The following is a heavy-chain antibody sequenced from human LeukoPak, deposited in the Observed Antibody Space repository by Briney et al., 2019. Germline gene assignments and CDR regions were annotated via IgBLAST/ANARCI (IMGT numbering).Heavy chain of an antibody. Sequence: GGSLRLSCAASGFTFRSFAISWVRQAPGKGLEWVAVIWYDGSNKYYADSVKGRFTISRDNSKNTLYLQMNSLRAEDTAAYYCARELGYSYGYPYYYYYYGMDVWGQGTTVTVSS. D-gene: IGHD5-18*01. V-gene: IGHV3-33*08. CDR3: ARELGYSYGYPYYYYYYGMDV. J-gene: IGHJ6*02. CDR2: IWYDGSNK. CDR1: GFTFRSFA.